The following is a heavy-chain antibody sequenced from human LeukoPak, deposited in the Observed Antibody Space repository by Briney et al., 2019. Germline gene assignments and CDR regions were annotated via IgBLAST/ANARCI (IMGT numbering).Heavy chain of an antibody. D-gene: IGHD4-17*01. CDR2: IYTSGST. J-gene: IGHJ4*02. V-gene: IGHV4-61*02. Sequence: SETLSLTCTVSGGSISSGSYYWSWIRQPAGKGLEWIGRIYTSGSTNYNPSLKSRVTISVDTSKNQISLKLSSVTAADTAVYYCARGYYGDYAWGQGTLVTVSS. CDR3: ARGYYGDYA. CDR1: GGSISSGSYY.